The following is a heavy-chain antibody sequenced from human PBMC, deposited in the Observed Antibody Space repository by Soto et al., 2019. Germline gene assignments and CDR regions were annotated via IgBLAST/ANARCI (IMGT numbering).Heavy chain of an antibody. CDR3: AREGLIVADIVATIDCSYYYHMDV. V-gene: IGHV6-1*01. CDR1: GDSVSSNSAA. CDR2: TYYRSKWYN. Sequence: SQTLSLTCAISGDSVSSNSAAWNWIRQSPSRGLEWLGRTYYRSKWYNDYATSVKSRITINADTSENQFSLQLTSVTPEDTAVYYCAREGLIVADIVATIDCSYYYHMDVWGKGTTVTVSS. D-gene: IGHD5-12*01. J-gene: IGHJ6*03.